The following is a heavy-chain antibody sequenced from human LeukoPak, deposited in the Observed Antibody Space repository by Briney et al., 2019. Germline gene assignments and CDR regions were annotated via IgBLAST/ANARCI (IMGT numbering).Heavy chain of an antibody. CDR3: ARHTISPIYGMDV. CDR1: GGSISSGGYS. Sequence: PSETLSLTCAVSGGSISSGGYSWSWIRQPPGKGLEWIGYIYHSGSTYYNPSLKSRVTISVDTSKNQFSLKLSSVTAADTAVYYCARHTISPIYGMDVWGQGTTVTVSS. V-gene: IGHV4-30-2*01. CDR2: IYHSGST. D-gene: IGHD3-3*01. J-gene: IGHJ6*02.